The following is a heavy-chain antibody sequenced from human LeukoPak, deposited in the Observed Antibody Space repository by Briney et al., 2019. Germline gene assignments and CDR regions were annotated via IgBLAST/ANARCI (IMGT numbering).Heavy chain of an antibody. V-gene: IGHV3-23*01. CDR1: GFTFSSYG. CDR2: MSGSGGST. Sequence: GGSLRLSCAASGFTFSSYGVSWVRQAPGKGLEWVSVMSGSGGSTYYADSVKGRFTISRDNSKNTLYLQMNSLRAEDTAVYYCAKEIYGDSTGGRFQHWGQGTLVTVSS. J-gene: IGHJ1*01. CDR3: AKEIYGDSTGGRFQH. D-gene: IGHD4-17*01.